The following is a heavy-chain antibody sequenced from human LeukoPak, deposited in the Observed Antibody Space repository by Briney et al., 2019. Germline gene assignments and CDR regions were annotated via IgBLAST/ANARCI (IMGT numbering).Heavy chain of an antibody. Sequence: SETLSLTCTVSGGSISSSSYYWGWIRQPPGEGLEWIGSIYYSGSTYYNPSLKSRVTISVDTSKNQFSLKLSSVTAADTAVYYCARPWRTNWFDPWGQGTLVTVSS. CDR3: ARPWRTNWFDP. CDR2: IYYSGST. V-gene: IGHV4-39*01. J-gene: IGHJ5*02. CDR1: GGSISSSSYY. D-gene: IGHD5-12*01.